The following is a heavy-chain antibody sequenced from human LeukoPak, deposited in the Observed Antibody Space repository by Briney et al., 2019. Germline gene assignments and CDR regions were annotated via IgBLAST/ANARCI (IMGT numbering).Heavy chain of an antibody. J-gene: IGHJ4*02. CDR2: INPNSGGT. Sequence: ASVKVSCKASGYTFTGYYMHWVRQAPGQGREWMGWINPNSGGTNYAQKFQGRVTMTRDTSISTAYMELSRLRSDDTAVYYCARDQYDFWSGYSFDYWGQGTLVTVSS. CDR3: ARDQYDFWSGYSFDY. D-gene: IGHD3-3*01. CDR1: GYTFTGYY. V-gene: IGHV1-2*02.